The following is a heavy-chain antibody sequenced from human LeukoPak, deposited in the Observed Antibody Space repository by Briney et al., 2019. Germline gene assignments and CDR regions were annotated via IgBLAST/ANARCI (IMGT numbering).Heavy chain of an antibody. CDR2: INPNSGGT. CDR1: GYTFTGYY. J-gene: IGHJ5*02. Sequence: GASVKVSCKASGYTFTGYYMHWVRQAPGQGLEWMGWINPNSGGTNYAQKFQGRVTMTRDKSISTVYMELSSLRSDDAAIYYCARRMSSNTWYFLFDPWGQGTLVTVSS. D-gene: IGHD6-13*01. V-gene: IGHV1-2*02. CDR3: ARRMSSNTWYFLFDP.